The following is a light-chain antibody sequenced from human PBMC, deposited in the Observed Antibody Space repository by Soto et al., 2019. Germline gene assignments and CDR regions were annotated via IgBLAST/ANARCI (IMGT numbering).Light chain of an antibody. V-gene: IGKV1-5*03. CDR3: QEYHTYSWT. CDR1: QTISLG. Sequence: DIQRTASPSPLSASVVDIFNIRCRSIQTISLGVALYQPTPGKAPKLLIYKASSVQSGVPSRFSGGGSGTEFTLTISSLQPDDFAIYYCQEYHTYSWTCGQVTKGAI. CDR2: KAS. J-gene: IGKJ1*01.